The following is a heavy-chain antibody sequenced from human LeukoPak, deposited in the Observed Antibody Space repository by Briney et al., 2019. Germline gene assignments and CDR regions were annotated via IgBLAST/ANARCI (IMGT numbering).Heavy chain of an antibody. CDR1: GFILSNYW. CDR3: ARDGISCTGGHCYFAS. V-gene: IGHV3-74*01. D-gene: IGHD2-8*02. Sequence: PGGSLRLSCATSGFILSNYWMHWVRQAPGKGLVWVSRINNDGSSTTYADSVKGRFTISRDNARNTLYLQMNGLRAEDTAVYYCARDGISCTGGHCYFASLGQGTLDTVSS. J-gene: IGHJ4*02. CDR2: INNDGSST.